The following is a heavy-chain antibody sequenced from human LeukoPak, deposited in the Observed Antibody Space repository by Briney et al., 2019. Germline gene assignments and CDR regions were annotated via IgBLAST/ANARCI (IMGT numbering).Heavy chain of an antibody. D-gene: IGHD3-10*01. CDR1: GGSISSYY. Sequence: SETLSLTCTVSGGSISSYYWSWIRQPPGKGLEWIGYIYYSESTNYNPSLKSRVTISVDTSKNQFSLKLSSVTAADTAVYYCARGEYYFDYWGQGTLVTVSS. V-gene: IGHV4-59*01. CDR3: ARGEYYFDY. CDR2: IYYSEST. J-gene: IGHJ4*02.